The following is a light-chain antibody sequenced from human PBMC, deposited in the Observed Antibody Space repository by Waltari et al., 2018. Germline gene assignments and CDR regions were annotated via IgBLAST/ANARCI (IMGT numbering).Light chain of an antibody. CDR3: KTWNPTLSAVV. CDR2: DNN. V-gene: IGLV1-51*01. Sequence: QSALTQPPSVSAAPGQKVTISCSGSSSDIRVSFVSWYQHLPGIAPKLLIYDNNERPSGIPDRFSGSKSGTSATLAITGLQTGDEADYYCKTWNPTLSAVVFGGGTKLTVL. J-gene: IGLJ3*02. CDR1: SSDIRVSF.